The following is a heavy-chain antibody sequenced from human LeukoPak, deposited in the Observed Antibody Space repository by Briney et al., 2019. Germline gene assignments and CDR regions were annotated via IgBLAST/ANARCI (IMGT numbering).Heavy chain of an antibody. Sequence: SETLSLTCTVSGGSISSGGYYWSWIRQHPGKGLEWIGYIYYSGSTYYNPSLKSRVTISVDTSKNQFSLKLSSVTAADTAVYYCAREIMVRGVISSDYWGQGILVTVSS. J-gene: IGHJ4*02. CDR3: AREIMVRGVISSDY. CDR2: IYYSGST. CDR1: GGSISSGGYY. V-gene: IGHV4-31*03. D-gene: IGHD3-10*01.